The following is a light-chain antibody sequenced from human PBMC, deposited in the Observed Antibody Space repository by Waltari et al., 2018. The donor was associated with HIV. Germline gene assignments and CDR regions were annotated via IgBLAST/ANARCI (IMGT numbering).Light chain of an antibody. J-gene: IGLJ2*01. CDR3: QSTGSSGSYLVL. CDR2: KDS. CDR1: ALPKKY. Sequence: SYELTQPPSVSVSPGQTATITCSGDALPKKYGYWYQQKPGQAPVMVIYKDSERPSGCPERFSGSSSGTTVTVTISGVQAEDEADDYCQSTGSSGSYLVLFGGGTKLTVL. V-gene: IGLV3-25*03.